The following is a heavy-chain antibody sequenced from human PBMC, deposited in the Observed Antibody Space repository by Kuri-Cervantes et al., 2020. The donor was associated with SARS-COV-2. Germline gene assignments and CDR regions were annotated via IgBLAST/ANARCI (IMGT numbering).Heavy chain of an antibody. Sequence: ASVKVSCKASGYTFTGYYMHWVRQAPGQGLEWMGWINPNSGGTNYAQKFQGRVTMTRDTSISTAYMELSRLRSDDTAVYYCARVSKAARSSAWFDPWGQGTLVTVSS. D-gene: IGHD6-6*01. CDR2: INPNSGGT. J-gene: IGHJ5*02. CDR3: ARVSKAARSSAWFDP. V-gene: IGHV1-2*02. CDR1: GYTFTGYY.